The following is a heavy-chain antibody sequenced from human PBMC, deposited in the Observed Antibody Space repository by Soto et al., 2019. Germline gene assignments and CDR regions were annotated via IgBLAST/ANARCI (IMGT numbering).Heavy chain of an antibody. CDR1: CGSCSGCK. Sequence: GALSLPGHVDCGSCSGCKWSWIRQPRGKGLDWIGEINHSGRTNYPPSLKSRVTISVDTSKNPFSLKLSSVTAADTAVYYCARGEGEAAGPLGYFQNWGQGTLVTVSS. D-gene: IGHD6-13*01. CDR2: INHSGRT. CDR3: ARGEGEAAGPLGYFQN. J-gene: IGHJ1*01. V-gene: IGHV4-34*01.